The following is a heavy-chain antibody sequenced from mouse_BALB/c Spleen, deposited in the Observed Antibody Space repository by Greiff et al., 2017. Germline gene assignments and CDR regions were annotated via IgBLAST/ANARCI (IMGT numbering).Heavy chain of an antibody. CDR2: IYPGNSDT. V-gene: IGHV1-5*01. CDR3: TRSEGGYFSYYAMDY. Sequence: EVKLQESGTVLARPGASVKMSCKASGYSFTSYWMHWVKQRPGQGLEWIGAIYPGNSDTSYNQKFKGKAKLTAVTSASTAYMELSSLTNEDSAVYYCTRSEGGYFSYYAMDYWGQGTSVTVSS. D-gene: IGHD2-3*01. J-gene: IGHJ4*01. CDR1: GYSFTSYW.